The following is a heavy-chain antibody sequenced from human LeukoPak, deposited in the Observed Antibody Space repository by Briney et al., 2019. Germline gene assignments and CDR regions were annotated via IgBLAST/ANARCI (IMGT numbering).Heavy chain of an antibody. CDR3: ARGLGSPVGRNY. CDR1: GYTFTSYG. CDR2: MNPNSGNT. V-gene: IGHV1-8*02. D-gene: IGHD1-26*01. J-gene: IGHJ4*02. Sequence: ASVKVSCKASGYTFTSYGISWVRQATGQGLEWMGWMNPNSGNTGYAQKFQGRVTMTRNTSISTAYMEPSSLRSEDTAVYYCARGLGSPVGRNYWGQGTLVTVSS.